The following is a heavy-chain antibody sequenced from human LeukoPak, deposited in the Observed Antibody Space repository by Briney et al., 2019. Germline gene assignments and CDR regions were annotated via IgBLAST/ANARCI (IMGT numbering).Heavy chain of an antibody. CDR3: ARLPPGGYSYGYPYYYYGMDV. CDR1: GGSFSGYY. J-gene: IGHJ6*04. V-gene: IGHV4-34*01. D-gene: IGHD5-18*01. CDR2: INHSGST. Sequence: SETLSLTCAVYGGSFSGYYWSWIRRPPGKGLEWIGEINHSGSTNYNPSLKSRVTISVDTSKNQFSLKLSSVTAADTAVYYCARLPPGGYSYGYPYYYYGMDVWGKGTTVTVSS.